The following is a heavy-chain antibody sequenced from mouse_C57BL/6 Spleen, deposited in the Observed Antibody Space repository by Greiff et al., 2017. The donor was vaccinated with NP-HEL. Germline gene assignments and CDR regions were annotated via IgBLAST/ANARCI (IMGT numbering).Heavy chain of an antibody. CDR3: ARCGNYEGSAMDY. J-gene: IGHJ4*01. CDR1: GYTFTSYT. D-gene: IGHD2-1*01. Sequence: QVQLKQSGAELARPGASVKMSCKASGYTFTSYTMHWVKQRPGQGLEWIGYINPSSGYTKYNQKFKDKASLTADKSSSTAYMQLSSLTSEDSAVYYCARCGNYEGSAMDYWGQGTSVTVSS. V-gene: IGHV1-4*01. CDR2: INPSSGYT.